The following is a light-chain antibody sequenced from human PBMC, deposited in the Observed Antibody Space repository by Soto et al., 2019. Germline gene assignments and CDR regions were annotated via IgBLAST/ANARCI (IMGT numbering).Light chain of an antibody. CDR1: QSVSSK. CDR2: GAS. J-gene: IGKJ1*01. V-gene: IGKV3-15*01. Sequence: EIVMTQSPVTLSVSPGERVTLSCRASQSVSSKLVWYQQKPGQAPRLLIYGASTRATGIPARFSGSGSGTEFTLTISSLQSEDVAVYDCQQYTDWPRTFGQGTKVEVK. CDR3: QQYTDWPRT.